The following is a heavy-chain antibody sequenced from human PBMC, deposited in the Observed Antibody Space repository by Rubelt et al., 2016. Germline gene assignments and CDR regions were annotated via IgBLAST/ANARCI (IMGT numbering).Heavy chain of an antibody. V-gene: IGHV4-34*01. J-gene: IGHJ3*02. CDR2: INHSGST. CDR1: GGSLSGYY. Sequence: QVQLQQWGAGLLKPSETLSLTCAVYGGSLSGYYWIWIRQPPGKGLAWIGEINHSGSTNYNPSLKSRVTISVDLSKNQFSLKLTSVAAADTAVYFCARSVRFLEKASDIWGRGTLVTVSS. CDR3: ARSVRFLEKASDI. D-gene: IGHD3-3*01.